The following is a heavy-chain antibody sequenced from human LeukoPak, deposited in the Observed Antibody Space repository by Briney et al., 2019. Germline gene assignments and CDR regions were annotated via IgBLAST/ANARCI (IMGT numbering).Heavy chain of an antibody. D-gene: IGHD6-13*01. CDR3: ARRPISAAGIFDY. J-gene: IGHJ4*02. Sequence: SETLSLNCTVSGGSISGYYWSWIRQPPGKGLDWIGNMYYSGSTEHNHSLKSRVTISVDTSRNQFYLKLSSVTAADTAVYYCARRPISAAGIFDYWGQRTLVSVSS. CDR2: MYYSGST. V-gene: IGHV4-59*01. CDR1: GGSISGYY.